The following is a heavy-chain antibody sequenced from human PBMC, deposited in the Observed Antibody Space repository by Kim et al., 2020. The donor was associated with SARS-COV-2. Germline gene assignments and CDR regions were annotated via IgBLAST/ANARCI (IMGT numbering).Heavy chain of an antibody. Sequence: GGSLRLSCAPSRFTFSSYGMHWVRQAPGKGLEWVAVISYDGSNKNYADSVKGRFTISRDNSKNMLYLQMNSPRPEDTAVYYCAKENRAYCGGDCYSACDYWGQGTLVTVSS. CDR1: RFTFSSYG. V-gene: IGHV3-30*18. CDR3: AKENRAYCGGDCYSACDY. CDR2: ISYDGSNK. D-gene: IGHD2-21*02. J-gene: IGHJ4*02.